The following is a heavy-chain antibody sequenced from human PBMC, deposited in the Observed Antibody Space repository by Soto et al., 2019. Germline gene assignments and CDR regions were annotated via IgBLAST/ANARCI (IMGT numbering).Heavy chain of an antibody. CDR3: AKGYSGYDYAFDI. D-gene: IGHD5-12*01. V-gene: IGHV3-30*18. Sequence: GGSLRLSCAASGFTFASTYGLHWVRQAPGKGLEWVAVISFDGRNKYYADSVKGRFTVSRDNSKSTLYLQMNSLRTEDTAMYYCAKGYSGYDYAFDIWGQGTMVTVS. J-gene: IGHJ3*02. CDR1: GFTFASTYG. CDR2: ISFDGRNK.